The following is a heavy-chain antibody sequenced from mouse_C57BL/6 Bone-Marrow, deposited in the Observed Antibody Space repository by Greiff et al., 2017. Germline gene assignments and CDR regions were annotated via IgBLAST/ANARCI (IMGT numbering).Heavy chain of an antibody. D-gene: IGHD2-4*01. CDR3: ERWNYYDYDYAMDY. J-gene: IGHJ4*01. CDR2: INPNNGGT. Sequence: VQLQQSGPELVKPGASVKISCKASGYTFTDYYMNWVKQSHGKSLEWIGDINPNNGGTSYNQKFKGKATLTVDKSSSTAYMELRSLTSEYSAVYYFERWNYYDYDYAMDYWGQGTSVTVSS. V-gene: IGHV1-26*01. CDR1: GYTFTDYY.